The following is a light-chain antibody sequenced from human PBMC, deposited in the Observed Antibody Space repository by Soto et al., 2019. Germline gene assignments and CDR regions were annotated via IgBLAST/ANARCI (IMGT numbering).Light chain of an antibody. CDR3: QQDGTSPYT. V-gene: IGKV3-20*01. J-gene: IGKJ2*01. CDR1: ESIRGSQ. Sequence: EVVLAQSPGTLSLSPGERATFSCRASESIRGSQLAWYQQKPGQAPRLLIYGSSNRATGIPDRLSGSGSVTDFTLTISRLEPEDCAVYYCQQDGTSPYTFGQGTKLDIK. CDR2: GSS.